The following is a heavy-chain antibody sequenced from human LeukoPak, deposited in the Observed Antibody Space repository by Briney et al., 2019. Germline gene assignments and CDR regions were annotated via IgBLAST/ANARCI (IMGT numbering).Heavy chain of an antibody. CDR2: ISSSSSYI. CDR1: GFTFGSYS. CDR3: ARSYYDSSGYYYDPYFDY. V-gene: IGHV3-21*01. Sequence: GGSLRLSCAASGFTFGSYSMNWVRQAPGKGLEWVSSISSSSSYIYYADSVKGRFTISRDNAKNSLYLQMNSLRAEDTAVYYCARSYYDSSGYYYDPYFDYWGQGTLVTVSS. D-gene: IGHD3-22*01. J-gene: IGHJ4*02.